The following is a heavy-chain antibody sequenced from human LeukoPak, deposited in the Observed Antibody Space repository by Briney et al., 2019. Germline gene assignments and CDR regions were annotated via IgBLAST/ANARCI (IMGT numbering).Heavy chain of an antibody. J-gene: IGHJ4*02. CDR2: IYHSGST. CDR3: ARGSGSYYGDDY. Sequence: PSETLSLTCTVSGSSISTDYYWGWIRQPPGKGLEWIGSIYHSGSTYYNPSLKSRIAISVDTSKNQFSLKLSSVTAADTAVYYCARGSGSYYGDDYWGQGTLVTVSS. V-gene: IGHV4-38-2*02. D-gene: IGHD1-26*01. CDR1: GSSISTDYY.